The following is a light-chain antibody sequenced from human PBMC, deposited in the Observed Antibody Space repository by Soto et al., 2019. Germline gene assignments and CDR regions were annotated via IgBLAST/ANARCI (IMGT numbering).Light chain of an antibody. J-gene: IGKJ2*01. CDR2: KAS. CDR1: HSISNW. Sequence: DIQMTQSPSTLSASVGDRVTITCRASHSISNWLAWYQQKPGKAPKVLIYKASTLQSGVPSRFSGSGSGTEFTLTINSLQPDDFATYYCQQYDNYPYIFGQGTKLEIK. V-gene: IGKV1-5*03. CDR3: QQYDNYPYI.